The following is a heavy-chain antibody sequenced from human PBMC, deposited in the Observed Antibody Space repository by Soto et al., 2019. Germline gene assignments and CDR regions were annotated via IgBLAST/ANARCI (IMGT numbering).Heavy chain of an antibody. V-gene: IGHV3-15*07. J-gene: IGHJ3*02. CDR2: IKSKTDGGTT. CDR1: GFTFSNAW. Sequence: GGSLRLSCAASGFTFSNAWMNWVRQAPGKGLEWVGRIKSKTDGGTTDYAAPVKGRFTISRDDSKNTLYLQMNSLKTGAQAVYYCTTTPPSPYYYDSSGLTNAFDIWGQGTMVTVSS. D-gene: IGHD3-22*01. CDR3: TTTPPSPYYYDSSGLTNAFDI.